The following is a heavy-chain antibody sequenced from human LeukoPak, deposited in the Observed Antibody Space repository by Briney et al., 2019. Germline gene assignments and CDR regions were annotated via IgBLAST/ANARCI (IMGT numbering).Heavy chain of an antibody. V-gene: IGHV4-34*01. CDR3: ARNPERSDFWSGYSFDY. CDR1: GGSFSGYY. J-gene: IGHJ4*02. CDR2: INHSGST. Sequence: SETLSLTCAVYGGSFSGYYWSWIRQPPGKGLEWIGEINHSGSTNYNPSLKSRVTISVDTSKNQFSLKLSSVTAADTAVYYCARNPERSDFWSGYSFDYWGQETLVTVSS. D-gene: IGHD3-3*01.